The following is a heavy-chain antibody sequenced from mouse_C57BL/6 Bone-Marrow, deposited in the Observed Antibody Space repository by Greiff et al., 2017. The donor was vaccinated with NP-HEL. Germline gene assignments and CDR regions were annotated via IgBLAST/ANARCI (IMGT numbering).Heavy chain of an antibody. V-gene: IGHV1-69*01. D-gene: IGHD2-2*01. CDR1: GYTFTSYW. CDR2: IDPSDSYT. Sequence: QVQLKQPGAELVMPGASVKLSCKASGYTFTSYWMHWVKQRPGQGLEWIGEIDPSDSYTNYNQKFKGKSTLTVDKSSSTAYMQLSSLTSEDSAVYYCARESCLGSGSFAYWGQGTLVTVSA. CDR3: ARESCLGSGSFAY. J-gene: IGHJ3*01.